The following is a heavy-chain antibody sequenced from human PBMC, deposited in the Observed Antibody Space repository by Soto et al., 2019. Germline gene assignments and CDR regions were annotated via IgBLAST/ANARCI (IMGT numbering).Heavy chain of an antibody. CDR3: ARELGYYDSSGYRWFDP. Sequence: GGSLRLSYAASGFTFSSYGMHWVRQAPGKGLEWVAVIWYDGSNKYYADSVKGRFTISRGNSKNTLYLQMNSLRAEDTAVYYCARELGYYDSSGYRWFDPWGQGTLVTVSS. CDR1: GFTFSSYG. V-gene: IGHV3-33*01. D-gene: IGHD3-22*01. J-gene: IGHJ5*02. CDR2: IWYDGSNK.